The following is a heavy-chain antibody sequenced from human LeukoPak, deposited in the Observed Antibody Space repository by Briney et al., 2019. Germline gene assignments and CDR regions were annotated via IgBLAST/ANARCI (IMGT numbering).Heavy chain of an antibody. CDR2: INPSGGST. D-gene: IGHD2-21*02. CDR3: ARVKGGVTARGAFDI. V-gene: IGHV1-46*01. Sequence: ASVKVSCKASGGTFSSYYMHWVRQAPGQGLEWMGIINPSGGSTSYAQKFQGRVTMTRDTSTSTVYMELSSLRSEDTAVYYCARVKGGVTARGAFDIWGQGTMVTVSS. J-gene: IGHJ3*02. CDR1: GGTFSSYY.